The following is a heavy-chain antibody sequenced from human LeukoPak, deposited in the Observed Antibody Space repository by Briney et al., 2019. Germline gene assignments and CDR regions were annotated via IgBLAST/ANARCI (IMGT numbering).Heavy chain of an antibody. CDR1: GGSISSGGYY. CDR3: AREISHDSSGYYYGAFDI. J-gene: IGHJ3*02. D-gene: IGHD3-22*01. CDR2: IYYSGST. Sequence: SETLSLTCTVSGGSISSGGYYWSWIRQHPGKGLEWIGYIYYSGSTYYNPSLKSRVTISVDTSKNQFSLKLSSVTAADTAVYYCAREISHDSSGYYYGAFDIWGQGTMVTVSS. V-gene: IGHV4-31*03.